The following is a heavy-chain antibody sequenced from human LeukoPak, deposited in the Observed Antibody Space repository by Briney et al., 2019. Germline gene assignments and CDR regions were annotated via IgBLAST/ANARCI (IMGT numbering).Heavy chain of an antibody. CDR2: ISYDGSHK. CDR3: ARDRESGAWYTPGYFDF. Sequence: PGRSLRLSCAASGFTFNSYTMHWVRQAPGKGLEWVAVISYDGSHKYYADSVKGRFTISRDNSKNTLYLQMNSLRPEDTAVYYCARDRESGAWYTPGYFDFWGQGTLVTVSS. V-gene: IGHV3-30*04. CDR1: GFTFNSYT. D-gene: IGHD2-8*02. J-gene: IGHJ4*02.